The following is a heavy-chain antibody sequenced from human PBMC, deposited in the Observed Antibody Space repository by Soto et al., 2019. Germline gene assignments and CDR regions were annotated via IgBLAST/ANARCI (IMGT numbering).Heavy chain of an antibody. D-gene: IGHD3-16*02. V-gene: IGHV3-21*01. CDR3: ARDYLKFDS. CDR1: GFTFSGYA. J-gene: IGHJ5*01. CDR2: ISSSSRDI. Sequence: EVQLVESGGGLVKPGGSLRLSCAASGFTFSGYAMNWVRQAPGKGLELVSCISSSSRDIYYADSVKGWFTISRDNAGKSLYLQMNAPRAEDTAVYYCARDYLKFDSWGQGALVTVSS.